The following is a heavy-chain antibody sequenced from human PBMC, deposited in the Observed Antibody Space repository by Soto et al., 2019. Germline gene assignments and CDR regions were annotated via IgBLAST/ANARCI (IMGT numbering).Heavy chain of an antibody. Sequence: QVQLVESGGGLVQPGRSLRLSCAASGFTFNLFTFHWVRRAPGRGLEWVAVVSHVGDNKFYADSVKGRFTISRDNSKNTLYLQINSLRVDGTGLYYCARGNMDVWGQGTTVTVSS. V-gene: IGHV3-30-3*01. J-gene: IGHJ6*02. CDR3: ARGNMDV. CDR1: GFTFNLFT. CDR2: VSHVGDNK.